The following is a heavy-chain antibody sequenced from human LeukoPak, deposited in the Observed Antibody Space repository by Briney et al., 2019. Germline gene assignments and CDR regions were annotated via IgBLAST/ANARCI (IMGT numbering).Heavy chain of an antibody. CDR2: MNHSGST. V-gene: IGHV4-34*01. Sequence: PSETLSLTCAVYGGSFSGYYWSWVRQPPGKGREWVGEMNHSGSTNYNPSLKSRVTISVEKSKKQFSLKLSSVTAADTAVYYCARILVVPAPYFDYWGQGTLVTVSS. D-gene: IGHD2-2*01. CDR1: GGSFSGYY. J-gene: IGHJ4*02. CDR3: ARILVVPAPYFDY.